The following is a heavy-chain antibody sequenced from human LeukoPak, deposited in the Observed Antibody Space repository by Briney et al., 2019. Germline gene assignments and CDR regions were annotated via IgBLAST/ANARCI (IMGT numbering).Heavy chain of an antibody. CDR2: IYYRGTT. Sequence: ASETLSLTCTVSGDSIDSYYWSWIRQPPGKGLEWIGYIYYRGTTSYSPLLKSRVTISVDTSKNQFSLKLNPVTAADTAVYYCARLPRYGGYAHFDYWGQGILVIVSS. CDR1: GDSIDSYY. CDR3: ARLPRYGGYAHFDY. D-gene: IGHD4-17*01. V-gene: IGHV4-59*12. J-gene: IGHJ4*02.